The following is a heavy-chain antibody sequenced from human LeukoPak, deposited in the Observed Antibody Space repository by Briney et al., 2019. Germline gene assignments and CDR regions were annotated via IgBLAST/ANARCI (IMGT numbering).Heavy chain of an antibody. CDR2: IYYSGST. CDR1: GGSFSGYY. CDR3: ARGADSSGYYSIFYFDY. V-gene: IGHV4-59*01. Sequence: PSETLSLTCTVSGGSFSGYYWSWIRQPPGKGLEWIGYIYYSGSTNYNPSLKSRVTISVDTSKNQFSLKLSSVTAADTAVYYCARGADSSGYYSIFYFDYWGQGTLVTVSS. D-gene: IGHD3-22*01. J-gene: IGHJ4*02.